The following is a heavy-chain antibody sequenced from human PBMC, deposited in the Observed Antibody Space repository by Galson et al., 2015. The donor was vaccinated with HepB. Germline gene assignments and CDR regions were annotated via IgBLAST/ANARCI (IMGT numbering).Heavy chain of an antibody. CDR2: VYNNGST. CDR1: GGSIKSGDYY. CDR3: AKRGSLEWSYYFDY. J-gene: IGHJ4*02. Sequence: TLSLTCTVSGGSIKSGDYYWSWIRQHPGKGLEWIGYVYNNGSTHYNPSLESRVTISVDTSKSQFSLKLRSVTVADAAVYFCAKRGSLEWSYYFDYWGQGTLVTVSS. V-gene: IGHV4-31*03. D-gene: IGHD3-3*01.